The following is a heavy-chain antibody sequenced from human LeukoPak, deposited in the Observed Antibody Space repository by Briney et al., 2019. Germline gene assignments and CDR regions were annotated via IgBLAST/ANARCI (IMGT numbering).Heavy chain of an antibody. J-gene: IGHJ4*02. CDR1: GYTFTGYY. D-gene: IGHD1-7*01. Sequence: ASVKVSCKASGYTFTGYYMHWVRQAPGQGLEWMGWINPNSGGTNYAQKFQGRVTMTRDMSTSTVYMELSSLRSEDTAVYYCARVEDNWNYGAFFDYWGQGTLVTVSS. CDR3: ARVEDNWNYGAFFDY. CDR2: INPNSGGT. V-gene: IGHV1-2*02.